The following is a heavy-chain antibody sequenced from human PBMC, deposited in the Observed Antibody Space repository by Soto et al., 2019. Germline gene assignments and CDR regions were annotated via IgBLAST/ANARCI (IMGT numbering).Heavy chain of an antibody. V-gene: IGHV1-18*04. CDR1: GYTFTSYG. D-gene: IGHD2-2*01. J-gene: IGHJ6*02. Sequence: DSVKVSCKASGYTFTSYGISWVRQAPGQGLEWMGWISAYNGNTNYAQKLQGRVTMTTDTSTSTAYMELRSLRSDDTAVYYCARHGRSRTTGGHAYYYYHGREVWG. CDR2: ISAYNGNT. CDR3: ARHGRSRTTGGHAYYYYHGREV.